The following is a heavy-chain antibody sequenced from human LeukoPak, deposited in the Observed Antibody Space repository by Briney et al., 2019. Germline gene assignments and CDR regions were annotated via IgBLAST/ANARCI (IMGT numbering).Heavy chain of an antibody. V-gene: IGHV4-59*01. CDR2: INDRGST. CDR1: GGSISSYH. D-gene: IGHD3-16*01. Sequence: ASETLSLTCTVSGGSISSYHCSWIRQPPGKGLEWIGYINDRGSTNYNPSLKSRVTTSADTSKNQFSLKLRSVTAADTAVYYCAMSLGGPRVFDYWGQGILVTISS. J-gene: IGHJ4*02. CDR3: AMSLGGPRVFDY.